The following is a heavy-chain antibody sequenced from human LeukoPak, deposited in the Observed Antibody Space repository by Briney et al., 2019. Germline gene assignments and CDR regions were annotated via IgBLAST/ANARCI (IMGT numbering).Heavy chain of an antibody. Sequence: SSVKVSCKASGGTFSSYAISWVRQAPGQGLEWMGWINPNSGGTNYAQKFQGRVTMTRDTSISTAYMELSRLRSDDTAVYYCARMGLGGWPVNWFDPWGQGTLVTVSS. V-gene: IGHV1-2*02. J-gene: IGHJ5*02. CDR1: GGTFSSYA. D-gene: IGHD6-19*01. CDR3: ARMGLGGWPVNWFDP. CDR2: INPNSGGT.